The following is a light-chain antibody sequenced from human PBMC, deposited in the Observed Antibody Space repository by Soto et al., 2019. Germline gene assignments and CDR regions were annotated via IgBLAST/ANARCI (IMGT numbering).Light chain of an antibody. V-gene: IGLV2-11*01. CDR1: TSDIDNYHD. Sequence: QPVLTQPRSVSGSPGQSVTISCTGSTSDIDNYHDVSWYQQHPGKAPKLIIFDGSKRPSGVPDRFSGSKSGNPASLTISGLQAEDEADYYCCSYVATYTLVFGSGTKLTVL. CDR3: CSYVATYTLV. CDR2: DGS. J-gene: IGLJ1*01.